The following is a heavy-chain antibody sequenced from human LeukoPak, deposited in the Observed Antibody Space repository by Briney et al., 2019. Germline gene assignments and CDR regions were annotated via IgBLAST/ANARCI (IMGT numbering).Heavy chain of an antibody. Sequence: GGSLRLSCRVSGFTLTHYWMHWVRQAPGKALEWVARINGDGGSTMHADSVKGRFTISRDNAKNTMHLQMNGLSADDTAIYYCARERGNSWFAFDSWGQGTLVTVSS. CDR1: GFTLTHYW. J-gene: IGHJ5*01. V-gene: IGHV3-74*03. CDR2: INGDGGST. D-gene: IGHD3-10*01. CDR3: ARERGNSWFAFDS.